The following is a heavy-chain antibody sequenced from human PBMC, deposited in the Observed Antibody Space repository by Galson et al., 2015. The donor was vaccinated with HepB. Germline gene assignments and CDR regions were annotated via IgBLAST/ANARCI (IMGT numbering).Heavy chain of an antibody. CDR1: GDSISNHY. D-gene: IGHD1-26*01. CDR3: ARGGHLVGANNAFDI. Sequence: ETLSLTCTVSGDSISNHYWSWIRQPAGKGLEWIGRIYTTGSTNYNPSLKSRVTVSVDTSKNQFSLKLSSMTAADTAVYYCARGGHLVGANNAFDIWGQGTMVTVSS. J-gene: IGHJ3*02. V-gene: IGHV4-4*07. CDR2: IYTTGST.